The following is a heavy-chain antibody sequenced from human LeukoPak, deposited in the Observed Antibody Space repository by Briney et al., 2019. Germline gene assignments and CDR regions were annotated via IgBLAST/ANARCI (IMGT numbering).Heavy chain of an antibody. CDR2: ISTTANYI. CDR3: GYCNIGSSCLYD. Sequence: GGSLRLSCAASGFTFGSYNMNWVRQAPGKGLEWVSSISTTANYIYYADSVKGRFTISRDNAGNSVFLRMDSLTDAATYDCARGYCNIGSSCLYDWGQGTLVTVSS. J-gene: IGHJ4*02. CDR1: GFTFGSYN. V-gene: IGHV3-21*01. D-gene: IGHD6-13*01.